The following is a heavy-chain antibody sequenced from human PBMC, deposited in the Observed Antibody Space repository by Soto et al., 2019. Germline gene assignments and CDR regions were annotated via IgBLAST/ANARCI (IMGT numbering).Heavy chain of an antibody. CDR1: GYSFTSYW. D-gene: IGHD6-13*01. CDR2: IYPGDSDT. CDR3: ARLEAAADNYYYYYGMDV. V-gene: IGHV5-51*01. Sequence: GESLKISCKGSGYSFTSYWIGWVLQMPGKGLEWMGIIYPGDSDTRYSPSFQGQVTISADKSISTAYLQWSSLKASDTAMYYCARLEAAADNYYYYYGMDVWGQGTTVTVSS. J-gene: IGHJ6*02.